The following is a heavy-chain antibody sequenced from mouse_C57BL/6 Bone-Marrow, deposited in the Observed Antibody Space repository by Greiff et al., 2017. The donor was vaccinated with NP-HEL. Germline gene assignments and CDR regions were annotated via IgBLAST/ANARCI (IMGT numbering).Heavy chain of an antibody. J-gene: IGHJ2*01. D-gene: IGHD1-1*01. CDR1: GYTFTSYW. CDR3: ASFPPLSGSSYNYFDY. CDR2: IDPSDSYT. V-gene: IGHV1-59*01. Sequence: QVQLQQPGAELVRPGTSVKLSCKASGYTFTSYWMHWVKQRPGQGLEWIGVIDPSDSYTNYNQKFKGKATLTVDTSSSTAYMQLSSLTSEDSAVYYCASFPPLSGSSYNYFDYWGQGTTLTVSS.